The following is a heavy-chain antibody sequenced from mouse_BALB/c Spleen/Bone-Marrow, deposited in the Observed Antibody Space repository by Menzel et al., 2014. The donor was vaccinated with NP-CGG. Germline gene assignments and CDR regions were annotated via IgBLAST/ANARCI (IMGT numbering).Heavy chain of an antibody. J-gene: IGHJ4*01. CDR3: ARWLLPYGLDY. CDR1: GFNIKDTY. V-gene: IGHV14-3*02. Sequence: EVQLQHSRAELVKPGASVKLSCTASGFNIKDTYMHWVKQRPEQGLEWIGRIDPANGNTKYDPKFQGKATITADTSSNTAYLQLSSLTSEDTAVYYCARWLLPYGLDYWGQGTSVTVSS. CDR2: IDPANGNT. D-gene: IGHD2-3*01.